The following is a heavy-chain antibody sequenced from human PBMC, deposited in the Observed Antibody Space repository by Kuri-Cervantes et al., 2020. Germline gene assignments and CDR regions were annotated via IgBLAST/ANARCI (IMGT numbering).Heavy chain of an antibody. CDR3: ARESYSSSWFLFDY. J-gene: IGHJ4*02. Sequence: GESLKISCAASGFTVSSNYMSWVRQAPGKGLEWVSVIYSGGSTYYADSVKGRFTISRDNSKNTLYLQMNSLRAEDTAVYYCARESYSSSWFLFDYWGQGTLVTVSS. CDR2: IYSGGST. V-gene: IGHV3-53*01. CDR1: GFTVSSNY. D-gene: IGHD6-13*01.